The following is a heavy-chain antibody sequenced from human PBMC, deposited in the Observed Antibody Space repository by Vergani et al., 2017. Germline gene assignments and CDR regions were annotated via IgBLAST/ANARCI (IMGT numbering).Heavy chain of an antibody. CDR2: ISWDCGST. V-gene: IGHV3-43D*03. Sequence: EVQLVESGGVVVQPGGSLRLSCAASGFTFDDYAMHWVRQAPGKGLGWVSLISWDCGSTYYADSVKGRFTISRDNSKNALYLQMNSLRAEDTAVYYCARSGRYWGQGTLVTVSS. CDR3: ARSGRY. D-gene: IGHD6-25*01. CDR1: GFTFDDYA. J-gene: IGHJ4*02.